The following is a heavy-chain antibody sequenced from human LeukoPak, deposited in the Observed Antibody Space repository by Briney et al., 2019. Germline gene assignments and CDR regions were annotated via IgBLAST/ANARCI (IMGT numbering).Heavy chain of an antibody. CDR3: ARVGFRTYYYDSSGYYYGFGAFDI. J-gene: IGHJ3*02. CDR2: ISSSSSYI. V-gene: IGHV3-21*01. Sequence: GGSLRLSCAASGFTFSNSWMRWVRQAPGKGLEWVSSISSSSSYIYYADSVKGRFTISRDNAKNSLYLQMNSLRAEDTAVYYCARVGFRTYYYDSSGYYYGFGAFDIWGQGTMVTVSS. CDR1: GFTFSNSW. D-gene: IGHD3-22*01.